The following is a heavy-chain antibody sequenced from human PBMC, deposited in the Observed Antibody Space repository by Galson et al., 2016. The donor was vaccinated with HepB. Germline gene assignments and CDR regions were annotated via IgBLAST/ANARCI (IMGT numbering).Heavy chain of an antibody. CDR2: IFYSGST. Sequence: SETLSLTCSVSGGSVTTFYWSWLRQPPGQGLEWIGYIFYSGSTNYNPSLKSRASISIDTSNNLFSLRLNSVTAADTAVYYCARGSLVDSFAPWGQGTLVVVSS. CDR3: ARGSLVDSFAP. J-gene: IGHJ5*02. CDR1: GGSVTTFY. V-gene: IGHV4-59*02. D-gene: IGHD1-26*01.